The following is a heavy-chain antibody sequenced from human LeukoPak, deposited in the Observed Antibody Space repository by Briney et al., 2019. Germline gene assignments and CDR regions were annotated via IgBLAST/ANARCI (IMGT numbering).Heavy chain of an antibody. CDR2: IRSKANSYAT. Sequence: PGGSLRLSCAASGFTFSGSAIDCVRQASGKGLEWVGRIRSKANSYATAYAASVKGRFTISRDDSKNTAYLQMNSLKTEDTAVYYCTRHLPGDSSGWPWGDAFDIRRQGRMVTVSS. CDR1: GFTFSGSA. J-gene: IGHJ3*02. D-gene: IGHD6-19*01. CDR3: TRHLPGDSSGWPWGDAFDI. V-gene: IGHV3-73*01.